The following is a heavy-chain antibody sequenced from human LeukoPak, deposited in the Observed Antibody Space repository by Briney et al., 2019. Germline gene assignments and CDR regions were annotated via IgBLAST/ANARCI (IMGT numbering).Heavy chain of an antibody. V-gene: IGHV3-23*01. CDR3: AKERDGDYVRYTHY. CDR2: ISASGGGT. Sequence: GGSLRLSCAASGFTFSSYAMSWVRQAPGKGLEWVSSISASGGGTYYADSVKGRFTISRDNSKNTLCLQLSSLRADDTAVYHCAKERDGDYVRYTHYWGQGTLVTVSS. D-gene: IGHD4-17*01. CDR1: GFTFSSYA. J-gene: IGHJ4*02.